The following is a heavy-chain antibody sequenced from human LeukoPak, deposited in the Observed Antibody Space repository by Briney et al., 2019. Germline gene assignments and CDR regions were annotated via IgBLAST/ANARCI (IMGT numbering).Heavy chain of an antibody. Sequence: GGSLRLSCAASGFTFSSYAMSWVRQASGKGLEWVSAISGSGGSTYYADSVKGRFTISRDNSKNTLYLQMNSLRAEDTAVYYCAKGRRNLIAVAGTPQDYWGQGTLVTVSS. CDR3: AKGRRNLIAVAGTPQDY. CDR1: GFTFSSYA. J-gene: IGHJ4*02. CDR2: ISGSGGST. D-gene: IGHD6-19*01. V-gene: IGHV3-23*01.